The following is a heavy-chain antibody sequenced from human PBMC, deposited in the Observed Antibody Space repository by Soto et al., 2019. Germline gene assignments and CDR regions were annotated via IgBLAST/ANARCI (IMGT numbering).Heavy chain of an antibody. CDR3: ARAQRVFVAQQGGAFDI. J-gene: IGHJ3*02. V-gene: IGHV4-31*01. D-gene: IGHD2-21*01. CDR1: GGSISSGGYY. Sequence: QVQLQESGPGLVKPSQTLSLTCTVSGGSISSGGYYWSWIRQHPGKGLEWIGYIDYSGSTYYNPSLKSPVTISLATSKNQSSMKLSSVIAAETAVYYCARAQRVFVAQQGGAFDIWGQGTMVTVSS. CDR2: IDYSGST.